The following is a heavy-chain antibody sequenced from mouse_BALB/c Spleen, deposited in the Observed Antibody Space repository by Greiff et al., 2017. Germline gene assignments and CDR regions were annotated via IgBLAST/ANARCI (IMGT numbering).Heavy chain of an antibody. D-gene: IGHD2-13*01. CDR2: ISYSGST. CDR3: ARGDYRDAMDY. CDR1: GYSITSDYA. V-gene: IGHV3-2*02. Sequence: EVKLMESGPGLVQPSQSLSLTCTVTGYSITSDYAWNWNRQFPGNKLEWMGYISYSGSTSYNPSLKSRITITRDKSKNPFFLQLNSVTTEDTATYYCARGDYRDAMDYWGQGTSVTVSS. J-gene: IGHJ4*01.